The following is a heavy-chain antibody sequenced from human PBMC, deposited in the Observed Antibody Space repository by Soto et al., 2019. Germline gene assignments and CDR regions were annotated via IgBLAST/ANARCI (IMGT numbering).Heavy chain of an antibody. J-gene: IGHJ6*02. V-gene: IGHV4-59*01. CDR3: ARSPTYCISTSCYPYYYYGMDV. Sequence: QVQLQESGPGLVKPSETLSLTCTVSGGSISSYYWSWIRQPPGKGLEWIGYIYYSGSTNYNPSLKSRVTISVDTPKNQFSLKLSSVTAADTAVYYCARSPTYCISTSCYPYYYYGMDVWGQGTTVTVSS. D-gene: IGHD2-2*01. CDR1: GGSISSYY. CDR2: IYYSGST.